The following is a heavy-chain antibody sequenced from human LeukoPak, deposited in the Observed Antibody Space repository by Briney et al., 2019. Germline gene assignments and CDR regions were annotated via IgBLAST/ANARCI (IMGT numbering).Heavy chain of an antibody. D-gene: IGHD7-27*01. CDR2: INHSGST. CDR3: ARGWGRPVRNFDY. V-gene: IGHV4-39*07. J-gene: IGHJ4*02. Sequence: PSETLSLTCTVSGGSISSSSYYWGWIRQPPGKGLEWIGEINHSGSTNYNPSLKSRVTISVDTSKNQFSLKLSSVTAADTAVYYCARGWGRPVRNFDYWGQGTLVTVSS. CDR1: GGSISSSSYY.